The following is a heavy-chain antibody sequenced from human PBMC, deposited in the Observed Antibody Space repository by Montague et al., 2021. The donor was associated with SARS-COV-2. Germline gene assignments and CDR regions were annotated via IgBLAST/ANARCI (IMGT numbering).Heavy chain of an antibody. V-gene: IGHV4-59*01. D-gene: IGHD6-19*01. CDR2: IYYSGST. CDR1: GDSISSYS. CDR3: ARTLPVAGFDY. J-gene: IGHJ4*02. Sequence: SKTLSLTCTVSGDSISSYSWSWIRQPPGKGLEWIGYIYYSGSTTYNPSLKSRVTLSVDSSENQFSLKLNSVAAADTAVYYCARTLPVAGFDYWGQGTLVTVSS.